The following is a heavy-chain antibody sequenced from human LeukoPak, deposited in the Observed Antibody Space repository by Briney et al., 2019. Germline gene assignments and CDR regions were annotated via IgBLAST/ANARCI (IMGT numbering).Heavy chain of an antibody. CDR1: GASIDSHSW. V-gene: IGHV4/OR15-8*01. J-gene: IGHJ4*02. CDR3: ARHYLGGNYPDYFNH. Sequence: SETLSLTCAVSGASIDSHSWWSWVRQPPGKGLEWIGEVYHSGSANYKPSLKSRVTISVDTSRNHFSLKPTSVTAADTALYSCARHYLGGNYPDYFNHWGQGTLVTVSS. D-gene: IGHD1-26*01. CDR2: VYHSGSA.